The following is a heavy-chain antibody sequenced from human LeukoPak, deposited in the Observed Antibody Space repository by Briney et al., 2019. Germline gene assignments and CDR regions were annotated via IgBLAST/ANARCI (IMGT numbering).Heavy chain of an antibody. V-gene: IGHV4-39*01. CDR3: AGHLPYSNYCYY. D-gene: IGHD4-11*01. CDR2: VYYSGST. CDR1: GVPISGSSDY. Sequence: SETLSLTCTVSGVPISGSSDYWGWIRQPPGKGLEWFVSVYYSGSTYYNPALKRRVTISVDTSKNQYSLKRSSVTAADTAVYYCAGHLPYSNYCYYWGQGTLVTVSS. J-gene: IGHJ4*02.